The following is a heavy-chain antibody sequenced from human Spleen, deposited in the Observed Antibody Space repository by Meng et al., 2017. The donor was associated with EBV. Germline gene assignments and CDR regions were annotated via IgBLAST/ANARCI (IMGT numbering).Heavy chain of an antibody. Sequence: QVQLQQWGAGLLKPSETLSLTCAVYGGSFSAYYWNWIRQSPGKGLEWIGEINHSGSTNYNPSLKSRVTISLDTSKNQFFLKLNSVTAADTAVYYCARGQNYYDSGDYYFAYWGQGTLVTVSS. CDR2: INHSGST. V-gene: IGHV4-34*01. CDR3: ARGQNYYDSGDYYFAY. D-gene: IGHD3-22*01. CDR1: GGSFSAYY. J-gene: IGHJ4*02.